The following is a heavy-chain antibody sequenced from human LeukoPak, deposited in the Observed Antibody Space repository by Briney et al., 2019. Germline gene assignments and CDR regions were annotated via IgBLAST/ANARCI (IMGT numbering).Heavy chain of an antibody. Sequence: GGSLRLSCAASGFTFSSYSMNWVRQAPGKGLEWVSYISSSSSTIYYADSVKGRFTISRDNAKNSLYLQMNSLRAEDTAVYYCARDLHGYSSGVDWFDPWGQGTLVTVSS. CDR2: ISSSSSTI. CDR1: GFTFSSYS. V-gene: IGHV3-48*01. J-gene: IGHJ5*02. D-gene: IGHD6-19*01. CDR3: ARDLHGYSSGVDWFDP.